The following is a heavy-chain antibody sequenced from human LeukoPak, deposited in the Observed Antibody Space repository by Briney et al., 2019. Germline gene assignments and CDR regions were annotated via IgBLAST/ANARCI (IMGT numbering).Heavy chain of an antibody. CDR2: IYSGGST. CDR1: GFTVSSNY. V-gene: IGHV3-53*05. CDR3: AKDGDLYGHADY. Sequence: GGSLRLSCAASGFTVSSNYINWVRQAPGKGLEWVSVIYSGGSTYYADSLKGRFTISRDNSKKTLYLQMNSLRAEDTAVYYCAKDGDLYGHADYWGQGTLVTVSS. J-gene: IGHJ4*02. D-gene: IGHD4-17*01.